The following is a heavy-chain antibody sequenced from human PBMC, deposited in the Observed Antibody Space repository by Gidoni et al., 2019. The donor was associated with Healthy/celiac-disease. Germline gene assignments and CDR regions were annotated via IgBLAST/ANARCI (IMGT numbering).Heavy chain of an antibody. Sequence: QVQLVESGGGVVQPGRSLRLSCAASGLTFSSYAMHWVRQAPGKGLEWVAVISYDGSNKYYADSVKGRFTISRDNSKNTLYLQMNSLRAEDTAVYYCARVEGEPYDSSGYFDYWGQGTLVTVSS. J-gene: IGHJ4*02. D-gene: IGHD3-22*01. CDR3: ARVEGEPYDSSGYFDY. CDR1: GLTFSSYA. CDR2: ISYDGSNK. V-gene: IGHV3-30-3*01.